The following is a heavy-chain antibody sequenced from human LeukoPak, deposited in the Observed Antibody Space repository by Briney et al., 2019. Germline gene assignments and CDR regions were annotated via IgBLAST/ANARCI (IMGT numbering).Heavy chain of an antibody. CDR3: ARGARGSGTASDY. J-gene: IGHJ4*02. D-gene: IGHD3-10*01. Sequence: PGGSLRLSCAASGFTFSSYAMHWVRQAPGKGLVWVSRINSDGSSTNYADSVKGQFTISRDNAKNTLHLQMNSLRAEDTAVYYCARGARGSGTASDYWGQGTLVTVSS. CDR2: INSDGSST. V-gene: IGHV3-74*01. CDR1: GFTFSSYA.